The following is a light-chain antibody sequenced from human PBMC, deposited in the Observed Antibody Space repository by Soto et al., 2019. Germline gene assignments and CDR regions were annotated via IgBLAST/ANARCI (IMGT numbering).Light chain of an antibody. J-gene: IGKJ1*01. Sequence: EMVLTQSAGTLSLSPGERATLSCRASQSVSSIYLAWYQQKPGQAPRLLISGASSRATGIPDRFSGSGSGTDFTLTISRLEPEDFAVYYCQQYGSSPWTFGQGTKVDNK. V-gene: IGKV3-20*01. CDR3: QQYGSSPWT. CDR1: QSVSSIY. CDR2: GAS.